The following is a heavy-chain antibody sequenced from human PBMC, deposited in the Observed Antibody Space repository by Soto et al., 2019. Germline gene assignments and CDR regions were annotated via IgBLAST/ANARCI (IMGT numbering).Heavy chain of an antibody. V-gene: IGHV3-23*01. Sequence: DVQLLESGGNLVQPGGSLTLSCSASGFTLSSYAMSWVRQAPGQGLEWVSSISAGGDMTYNSDSVKGRFTISRDNSNNAGFLQMHNLRSEDTALYYCARGDRGGSGSPASYYYSGWDVWGQGATVTVS. CDR2: ISAGGDMT. CDR3: ARGDRGGSGSPASYYYSGWDV. J-gene: IGHJ6*02. CDR1: GFTLSSYA. D-gene: IGHD3-10*01.